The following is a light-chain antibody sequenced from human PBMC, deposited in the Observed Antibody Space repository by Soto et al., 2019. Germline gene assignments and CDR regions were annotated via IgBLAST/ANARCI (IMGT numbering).Light chain of an antibody. Sequence: QSALTQPASVSASLGQSITISCTGTSSDIGGYNYVSWYQQHPGKVPKLMIYEVNNRPSGVSNRFSGSKSPNTASLTISGLQADDEADYYCSSFTSTSTQVFGGGTQLTVL. J-gene: IGLJ3*02. CDR2: EVN. V-gene: IGLV2-14*01. CDR1: SSDIGGYNY. CDR3: SSFTSTSTQV.